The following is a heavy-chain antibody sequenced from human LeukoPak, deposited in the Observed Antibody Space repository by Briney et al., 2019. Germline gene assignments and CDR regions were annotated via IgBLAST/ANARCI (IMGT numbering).Heavy chain of an antibody. CDR3: ARHRDGYHFDY. D-gene: IGHD5-24*01. CDR2: IYYSGST. J-gene: IGHJ4*02. Sequence: PSETLSLTCTASGGSISSYYWSWIRQPPGKGLEWIGYIYYSGSTNYNPSLKSRVIMSVDTSKNQFSLNLSFVTAADTAVYYCARHRDGYHFDYWGQGTLVTGSS. V-gene: IGHV4-59*08. CDR1: GGSISSYY.